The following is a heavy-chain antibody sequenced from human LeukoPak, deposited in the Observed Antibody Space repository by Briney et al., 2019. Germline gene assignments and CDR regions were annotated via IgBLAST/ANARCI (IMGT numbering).Heavy chain of an antibody. CDR1: GFTFSSYI. D-gene: IGHD3-22*01. Sequence: GGSLRLSCAASGFTFSSYIMNWVRQAPGKGLEWVSSISSSSSYIYYADSVKGRFTISRDNAKNSLYLQMNSLRAEDTAVYYCARDSPYYYDSSGYPNWFDPWGRGTLVTVSS. J-gene: IGHJ5*02. V-gene: IGHV3-21*01. CDR3: ARDSPYYYDSSGYPNWFDP. CDR2: ISSSSSYI.